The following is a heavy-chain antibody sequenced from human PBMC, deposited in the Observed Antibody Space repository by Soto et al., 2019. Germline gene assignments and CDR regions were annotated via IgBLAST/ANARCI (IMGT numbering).Heavy chain of an antibody. J-gene: IGHJ6*02. Sequence: GASVKVSCKASGGTFSSYAISWVRQAPGQGLEWMGGIIPIFGTANYAQKFQGRVTTTADESTSTAYMELSSLRSEDTAVYYCARGAYYDILTGLRDYYYGMDVWGQGTTVTVSS. CDR3: ARGAYYDILTGLRDYYYGMDV. CDR2: IIPIFGTA. D-gene: IGHD3-9*01. CDR1: GGTFSSYA. V-gene: IGHV1-69*13.